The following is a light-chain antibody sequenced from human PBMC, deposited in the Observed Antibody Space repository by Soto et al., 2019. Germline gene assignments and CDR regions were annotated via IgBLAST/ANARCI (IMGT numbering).Light chain of an antibody. CDR2: SNS. V-gene: IGLV1-44*01. J-gene: IGLJ3*02. CDR1: SSNLGGNT. Sequence: QSVLTQPPSASGTPGQRVTISCSGSSSNLGGNTVSWYQQVPGAAPKLLIYSNSQRPSGVPDRFSGSKSGTSASLAISGLQSEDEADYYCAAWDDSLNGWVFGGGTQLTVL. CDR3: AAWDDSLNGWV.